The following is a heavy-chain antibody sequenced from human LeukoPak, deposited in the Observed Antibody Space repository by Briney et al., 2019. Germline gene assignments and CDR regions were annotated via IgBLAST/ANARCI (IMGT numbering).Heavy chain of an antibody. CDR2: VSSSSSYI. CDR1: GFIFSTYT. CDR3: ARGSADFDY. D-gene: IGHD6-19*01. J-gene: IGHJ4*02. Sequence: GGSLRLSCAASGFIFSTYTMNWVRQAPGKGLEWVSSVSSSSSYIYYADSVKGRFTISRDTAKNSLYLQMNSLRAEDTAVYYCARGSADFDYWGQGTLVTVSS. V-gene: IGHV3-21*06.